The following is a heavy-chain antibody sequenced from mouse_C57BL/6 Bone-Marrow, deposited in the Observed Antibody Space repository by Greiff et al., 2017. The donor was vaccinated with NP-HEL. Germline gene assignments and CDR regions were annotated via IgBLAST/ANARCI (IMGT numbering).Heavy chain of an antibody. CDR2: IRSKSSKYAT. V-gene: IGHV10-3*01. CDR3: VRARTLYYFDY. CDR1: GFTFNTYD. J-gene: IGHJ2*01. Sequence: EVQGVESGGGLVQPKGSLKLSCAASGFTFNTYDMHWVRQAPGKGLEWVARIRSKSSKYATYYADSVKDRVTISRDYSQSMLYLPMNNLKTEDTAMYYCVRARTLYYFDYWGQGTTLTVSS.